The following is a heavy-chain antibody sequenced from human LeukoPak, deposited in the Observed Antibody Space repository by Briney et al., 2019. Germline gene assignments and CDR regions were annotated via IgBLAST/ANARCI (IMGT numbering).Heavy chain of an antibody. J-gene: IGHJ5*02. CDR1: GYTFTSYY. CDR3: ASSNYYDSSGIP. Sequence: ASVKVPCKASGYTFTSYYMHWVRQAPGQGLEWMGIINPSGGSTSYAQKFQGRVTMTRNTSISTAYMELSSLRSEDTAVYYCASSNYYDSSGIPWGQGTLVTVSS. V-gene: IGHV1-46*01. D-gene: IGHD3-22*01. CDR2: INPSGGST.